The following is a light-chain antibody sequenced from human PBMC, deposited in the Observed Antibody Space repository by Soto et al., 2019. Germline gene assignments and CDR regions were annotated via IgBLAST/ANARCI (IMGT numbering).Light chain of an antibody. CDR3: QQYTNTNNPWM. V-gene: IGKV1-5*01. J-gene: IGKJ1*01. CDR2: DAS. CDR1: QAISTW. Sequence: IQVAQAPPTLSASVGDRVTITCRAGQAISTWMAWYQQKPGKAPKLLVYDASTLQSGVASRFSGSGSGTEFTLIISGLQPDDSATYYCQQYTNTNNPWMFGQGTKVDIK.